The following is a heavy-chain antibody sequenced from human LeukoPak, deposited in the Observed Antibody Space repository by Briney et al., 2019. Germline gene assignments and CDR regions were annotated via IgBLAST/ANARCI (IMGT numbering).Heavy chain of an antibody. J-gene: IGHJ4*02. V-gene: IGHV4-34*01. CDR1: GGSFSGYY. CDR2: LNHSGST. D-gene: IGHD3-10*01. Sequence: PSETLSLTCAVYGGSFSGYYWSWIRQPPGKGREWMGELNHSGSTNYNPSLKSRVTISVDTSKNQFSLKLSSVTAADTAVYYCARARITMVRGVRYFDYWGQGTLVTVSS. CDR3: ARARITMVRGVRYFDY.